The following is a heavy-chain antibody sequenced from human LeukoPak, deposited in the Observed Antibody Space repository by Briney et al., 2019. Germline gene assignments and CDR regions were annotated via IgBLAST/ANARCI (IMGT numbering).Heavy chain of an antibody. J-gene: IGHJ3*02. Sequence: ASVKVSCKASGYTFSDDYIYCVRQAPGKGLEWMGWINPNSGGTSNAQKFKGRVTMTRDTSISTVYMDLSRLRSDDTAVYYCARVYGSGRRAAFDIWGQGTRVTVSS. CDR3: ARVYGSGRRAAFDI. CDR2: INPNSGGT. CDR1: GYTFSDDY. D-gene: IGHD3-10*01. V-gene: IGHV1-2*02.